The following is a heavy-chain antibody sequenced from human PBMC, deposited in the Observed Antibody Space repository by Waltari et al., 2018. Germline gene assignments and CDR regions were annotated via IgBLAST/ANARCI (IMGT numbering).Heavy chain of an antibody. Sequence: EMQLVESGGDLVQPGKSLRLSCVVSGFTFDDHGMHWVRQAPGKGLEWVSGVSWNSDDIAYADSGKGRFTVSRDNAKNTLYLEMNRLTVDDTGLYYCARDGGVSTTRWYLDLWGRGTLVTVSS. V-gene: IGHV3-9*01. CDR2: VSWNSDDI. CDR1: GFTFDDHG. CDR3: ARDGGVSTTRWYLDL. D-gene: IGHD3-16*01. J-gene: IGHJ2*01.